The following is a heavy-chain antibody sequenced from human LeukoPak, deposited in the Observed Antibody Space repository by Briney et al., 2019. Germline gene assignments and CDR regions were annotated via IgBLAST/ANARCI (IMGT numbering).Heavy chain of an antibody. J-gene: IGHJ4*02. V-gene: IGHV3-53*01. CDR1: GFTVSSNY. CDR2: IYSGGNT. D-gene: IGHD2-15*01. Sequence: GGSLRLSCAASGFTVSSNYMNWVRQAPGKGLEWVSVIYSGGNTYYADSVMGRFAISKNNSKNTLYLQMNSLRVEDTAIYYCAKNVVVKRYIDYWGQGTLVTVSS. CDR3: AKNVVVKRYIDY.